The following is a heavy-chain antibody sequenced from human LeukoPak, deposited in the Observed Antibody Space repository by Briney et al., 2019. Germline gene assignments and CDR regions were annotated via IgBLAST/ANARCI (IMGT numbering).Heavy chain of an antibody. V-gene: IGHV3-30*03. CDR1: GFTFSSYG. CDR2: ISYDGSNK. CDR3: ARVPGSPHRTYYYDSSGYYLFDY. D-gene: IGHD3-22*01. J-gene: IGHJ4*02. Sequence: GGSLRLSCAASGFTFSSYGMHWVRQAPGKGLEWVAVISYDGSNKYYADSVKGRFTISRDNSKNTLYLQIDSLRAEDTAVYYCARVPGSPHRTYYYDSSGYYLFDYWGQGTLVTVSS.